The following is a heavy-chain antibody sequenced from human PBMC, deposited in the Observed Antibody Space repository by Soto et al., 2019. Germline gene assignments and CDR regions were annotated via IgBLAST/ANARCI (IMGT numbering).Heavy chain of an antibody. J-gene: IGHJ5*02. V-gene: IGHV3-33*01. D-gene: IGHD2-2*03. CDR2: IWYDGSNK. CDR3: ARERGYCSSTSCSNWFDP. Sequence: GGSLRLSCAASGFTFSSYGMHWVRQAPGKGLEWVAVIWYDGSNKYYADSVKGRFTISRDNSKNTLYLQMNSLRAEDTAVYYWARERGYCSSTSCSNWFDPWGQGTLVTVSS. CDR1: GFTFSSYG.